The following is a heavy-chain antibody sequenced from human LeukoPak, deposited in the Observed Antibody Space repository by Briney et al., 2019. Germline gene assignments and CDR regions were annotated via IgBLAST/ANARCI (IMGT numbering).Heavy chain of an antibody. CDR3: AKAITYYDFWSGYWEEDY. Sequence: SQTLSLTCTVSGGSISSGGYYWSWIRQPPGKGLEWIGNIYHSGSTYYNPSLKSQVTISVARSKNQFSLKMSSVTAADTAVYYCAKAITYYDFWSGYWEEDYWGQGTLVTVSS. CDR2: IYHSGST. CDR1: GGSISSGGYY. D-gene: IGHD3-3*01. V-gene: IGHV4-30-2*01. J-gene: IGHJ4*02.